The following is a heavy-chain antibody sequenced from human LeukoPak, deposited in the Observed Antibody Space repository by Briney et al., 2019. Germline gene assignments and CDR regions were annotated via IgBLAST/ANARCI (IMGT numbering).Heavy chain of an antibody. D-gene: IGHD4-17*01. V-gene: IGHV5-51*01. J-gene: IGHJ4*02. CDR1: GYSFTSYW. CDR3: AKRSAYGWYFDY. Sequence: GESLKISCKSSGYSFTSYWIGWVRQMPGRGLEWMGIIYPGDSETRYSPSFRGQVTISADKSISTAYLRWSSLKASDTAMYYCAKRSAYGWYFDYWGQGTLVTVSS. CDR2: IYPGDSET.